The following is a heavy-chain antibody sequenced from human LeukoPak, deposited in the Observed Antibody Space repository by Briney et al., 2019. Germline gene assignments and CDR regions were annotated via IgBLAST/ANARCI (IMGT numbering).Heavy chain of an antibody. D-gene: IGHD6-19*01. CDR3: AREVAVAGLAEYFQH. J-gene: IGHJ1*01. CDR2: IWYDGSNK. V-gene: IGHV3-33*01. CDR1: GFTFSSYG. Sequence: GGSLRLSCAASGFTFSSYGMHWVRQAPGKGLEWVAVIWYDGSNKYYADSVKGRFTISRDNSKNTLYLQMNSLRAEDTAVYYCAREVAVAGLAEYFQHWGQGTLVTVSS.